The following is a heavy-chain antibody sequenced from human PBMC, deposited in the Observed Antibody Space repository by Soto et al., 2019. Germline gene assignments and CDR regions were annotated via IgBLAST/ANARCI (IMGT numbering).Heavy chain of an antibody. Sequence: DVQLLESGGHLVQPGGSLRLSCAASGFTFSSYAMSWVRQAPGKGLEWVSSVSAGGDMTYYSDSVKGRFTSSRDNSNNALFLQMNSLRIEDTARYYCARGDRGGSGSPASYFYSGLAVWGQGTTVTVS. J-gene: IGHJ6*02. V-gene: IGHV3-23*01. CDR3: ARGDRGGSGSPASYFYSGLAV. CDR2: VSAGGDMT. CDR1: GFTFSSYA. D-gene: IGHD3-10*01.